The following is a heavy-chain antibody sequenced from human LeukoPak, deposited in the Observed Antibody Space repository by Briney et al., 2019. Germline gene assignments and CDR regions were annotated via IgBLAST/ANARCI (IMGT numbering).Heavy chain of an antibody. V-gene: IGHV1-8*01. CDR3: ARGRPTNLGGIY. Sequence: DSVRVSRKASGYTFTSHHINWVRQAAGQGLEWMGWMNPNSGNTAYAQKFQGRVTMTWDTSINTAYMELDSLRSEDTAVYYCARGRPTNLGGIYWGQGSLVTVSS. D-gene: IGHD7-27*01. J-gene: IGHJ4*02. CDR1: GYTFTSHH. CDR2: MNPNSGNT.